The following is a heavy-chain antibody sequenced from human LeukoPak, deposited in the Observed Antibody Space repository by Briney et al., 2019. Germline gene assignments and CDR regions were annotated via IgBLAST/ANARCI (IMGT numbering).Heavy chain of an antibody. Sequence: GGSLRLSCAASGFTFSSYGMHWVRQAPGKGLEWVSFIRYDGSNKYYADSVKGRFTISRDNSKNTLYLQMNSLRAEDTAVYYCANGYCTNGVCYPYYYYYMDVWGKGTTVTVSS. D-gene: IGHD2-8*01. V-gene: IGHV3-30*02. CDR1: GFTFSSYG. CDR2: IRYDGSNK. CDR3: ANGYCTNGVCYPYYYYYMDV. J-gene: IGHJ6*03.